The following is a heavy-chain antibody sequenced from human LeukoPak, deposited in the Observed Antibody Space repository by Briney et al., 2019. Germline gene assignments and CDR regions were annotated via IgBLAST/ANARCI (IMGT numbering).Heavy chain of an antibody. V-gene: IGHV3-23*01. J-gene: IGHJ3*02. CDR1: GFTFSGYA. Sequence: GGSLRLSCVASGFTFSGYAMSWVRQAPGKGLEWVSTISGSGSNTYYADSVKGRFTISRDNSKNTLYLQMNSLRAEDTAIYYCAKDEGHLLEDAFDIWGQGTMVTASS. CDR2: ISGSGSNT. CDR3: AKDEGHLLEDAFDI. D-gene: IGHD2-2*01.